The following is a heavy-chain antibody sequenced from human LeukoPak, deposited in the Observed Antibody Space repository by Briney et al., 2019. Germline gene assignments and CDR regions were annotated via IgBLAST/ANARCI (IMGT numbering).Heavy chain of an antibody. D-gene: IGHD1-1*01. V-gene: IGHV4-34*01. Sequence: LRLSCAASGFTFSSYAMSWIRQPPGKGLEWIGEINHSGSTNYNPSLKSRVTISVDTSKNQFSLKLSSVTAADTAVYYCARGEHYWGQGTLVTVSS. J-gene: IGHJ4*02. CDR3: ARGEHY. CDR1: GFTFSSYA. CDR2: INHSGST.